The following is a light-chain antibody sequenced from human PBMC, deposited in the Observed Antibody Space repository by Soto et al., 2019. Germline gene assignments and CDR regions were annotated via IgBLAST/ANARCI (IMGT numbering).Light chain of an antibody. CDR3: SSYTSSRLV. J-gene: IGLJ2*01. Sequence: QSALTQPASVSGSPGQSITISCTGTSGDVGGYNYVSWYQQHPGKAPKLMIYDVSNRPSGVSNRFSGSKSGNTASLTISGLQAEDEADYYCSSYTSSRLVFGGGTKVTVL. CDR1: SGDVGGYNY. CDR2: DVS. V-gene: IGLV2-14*01.